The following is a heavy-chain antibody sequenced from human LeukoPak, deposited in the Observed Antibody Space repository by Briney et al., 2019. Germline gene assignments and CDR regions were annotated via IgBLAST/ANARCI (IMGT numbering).Heavy chain of an antibody. J-gene: IGHJ4*02. CDR2: INPSGGST. V-gene: IGHV1-46*01. CDR3: ARDSSGSYPFDY. D-gene: IGHD3-10*01. CDR1: GYTFTSYY. Sequence: ASVTVSFTASGYTFTSYYMHWVRQAPGQGLEWMGIINPSGGSTSYAQKFQGRVTMTRDTSTSTVYMELSSLRSEDTAVYYCARDSSGSYPFDYWAQGTLVSVSS.